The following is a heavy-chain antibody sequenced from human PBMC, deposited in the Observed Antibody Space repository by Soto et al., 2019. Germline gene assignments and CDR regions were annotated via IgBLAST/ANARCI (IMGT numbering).Heavy chain of an antibody. Sequence: QVQLVQSGAEVKKPGSSVRVSCKASGGTPSNSAFSWVRQAPGQGLEWMGGIIPVFGIVKYAQNLEGRVTITAVESTNTAYMELSSLRDEDRAVYYCARGRRVVVGSRAYYGMDVWGQGTTVTVSS. J-gene: IGHJ6*02. CDR1: GGTPSNSA. D-gene: IGHD3-22*01. CDR3: ARGRRVVVGSRAYYGMDV. V-gene: IGHV1-69*01. CDR2: IIPVFGIV.